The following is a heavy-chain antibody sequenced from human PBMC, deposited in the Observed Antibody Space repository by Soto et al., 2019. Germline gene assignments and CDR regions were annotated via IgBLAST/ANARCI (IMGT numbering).Heavy chain of an antibody. V-gene: IGHV3-49*04. CDR1: GFTFGDYA. D-gene: IGHD3-9*01. CDR2: IRSKAYGGTT. CDR3: TRDYLRYFDWFPYGMDV. J-gene: IGHJ6*02. Sequence: HPGGSLRLSCTASGFTFGDYAMSWVRQAPGKGLEWVGFIRSKAYGGTTEYAASVKGRFTISRDDSKSIAYLQMNSLKTEDTAVYYCTRDYLRYFDWFPYGMDVWGQGTTVTVSS.